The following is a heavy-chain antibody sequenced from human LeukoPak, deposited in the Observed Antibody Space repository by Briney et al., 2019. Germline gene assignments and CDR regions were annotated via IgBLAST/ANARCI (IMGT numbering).Heavy chain of an antibody. V-gene: IGHV3-48*04. Sequence: GGSLRLSCAASGFTFSSYAMHWVRQAPGKGLEWVSYISSSGSTIYYADSVKGRFTISRDNAKNSLYLQMNSLRAEDTAVYYCARDYPAMIASRARDAFDIWGQGTMVTVSS. J-gene: IGHJ3*02. CDR3: ARDYPAMIASRARDAFDI. CDR1: GFTFSSYA. CDR2: ISSSGSTI. D-gene: IGHD3-22*01.